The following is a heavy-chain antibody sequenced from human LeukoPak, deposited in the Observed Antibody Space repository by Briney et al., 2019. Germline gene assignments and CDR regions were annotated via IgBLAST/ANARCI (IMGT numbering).Heavy chain of an antibody. J-gene: IGHJ4*02. CDR2: INHSGDT. Sequence: SETLSLTCAVYGRSFSNYYWTWIRQPPGKGLAWIGEINHSGDTNYNPSLKSRVTISVDTSKNQFSLKLSSVTAADTAVYYCASLRERSYYARGFDYWGQGTLVTVSS. CDR1: GRSFSNYY. V-gene: IGHV4-34*01. CDR3: ASLRERSYYARGFDY. D-gene: IGHD1-26*01.